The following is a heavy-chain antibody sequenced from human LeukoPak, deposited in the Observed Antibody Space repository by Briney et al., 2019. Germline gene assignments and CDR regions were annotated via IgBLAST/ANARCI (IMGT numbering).Heavy chain of an antibody. Sequence: GGSLRLSCAASGFTVSSNYMSWVRQAPGKGLEWVSVIYSGGSTYYADSVKGRFTISRDNSKNTLYLQMNSLRAEDTAVYYCAKDAPFLEWLLGVWGQGTTVTVSS. CDR2: IYSGGST. CDR1: GFTVSSNY. J-gene: IGHJ6*02. D-gene: IGHD3-3*02. V-gene: IGHV3-66*01. CDR3: AKDAPFLEWLLGV.